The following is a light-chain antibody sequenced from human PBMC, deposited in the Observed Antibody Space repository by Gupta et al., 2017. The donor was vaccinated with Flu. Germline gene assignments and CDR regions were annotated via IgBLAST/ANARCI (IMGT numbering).Light chain of an antibody. J-gene: IGLJ3*02. V-gene: IGLV2-18*02. CDR1: SSDFGTYNR. CDR3: SSYTGSNTWV. CDR2: EVS. Sequence: QSALTQPASVSGSPGQSITISCTEPSSDFGTYNRVPWYQQPPGTAPQLIISEVSNRPSGVPDRFSGSKSGNTSSLTISGLQAEDEADYYGSSYTGSNTWVFGGGTKLTVL.